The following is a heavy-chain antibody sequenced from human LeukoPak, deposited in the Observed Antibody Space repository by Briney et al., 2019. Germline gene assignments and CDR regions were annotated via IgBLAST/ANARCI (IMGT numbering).Heavy chain of an antibody. CDR2: ISGSGDRT. V-gene: IGHV3-23*01. CDR3: ARDDEFLEWLAKPTRFDY. Sequence: PGGSLRLSCAASGFTFSSYAMTWVRQAPGKGLEWVSAISGSGDRTYYADSVKGRFTISRDNSKDTLHLQMNSLRAEDTAVYYCARDDEFLEWLAKPTRFDYWGQGTLVTVSS. D-gene: IGHD3-3*01. J-gene: IGHJ4*02. CDR1: GFTFSSYA.